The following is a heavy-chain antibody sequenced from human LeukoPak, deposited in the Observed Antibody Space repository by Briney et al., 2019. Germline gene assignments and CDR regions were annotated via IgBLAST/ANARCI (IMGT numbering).Heavy chain of an antibody. CDR2: ISSNGGST. D-gene: IGHD3-3*01. Sequence: RGSLRLSCAASGFTFSSYGMHWVRQAPGKGLEYVSAISSNGGSTYYANSVKGRFTISRDNSKNTLYLQMGSLRAEDMAVYYCARDQRLSDYDFWSGSLRGVFHDAFDIWGQGTMVTVSS. J-gene: IGHJ3*02. CDR1: GFTFSSYG. CDR3: ARDQRLSDYDFWSGSLRGVFHDAFDI. V-gene: IGHV3-64*01.